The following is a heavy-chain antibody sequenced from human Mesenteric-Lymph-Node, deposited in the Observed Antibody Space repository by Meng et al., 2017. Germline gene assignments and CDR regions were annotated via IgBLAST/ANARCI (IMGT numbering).Heavy chain of an antibody. CDR3: AKADGSGTYWNNFDY. CDR2: IYSGGST. D-gene: IGHD3-10*01. Sequence: GESLKISCAASGFTVSSNYMSWVRQAPGKGLEWVSVIYSGGSTYYADSVKGRFTISRDNSKNTLYLQMNSLRAEDTAVYYCAKADGSGTYWNNFDYWGHGTLVTVSS. J-gene: IGHJ4*01. CDR1: GFTVSSNY. V-gene: IGHV3-53*01.